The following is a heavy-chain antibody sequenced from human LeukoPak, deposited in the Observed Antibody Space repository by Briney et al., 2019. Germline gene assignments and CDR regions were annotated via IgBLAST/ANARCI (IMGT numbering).Heavy chain of an antibody. J-gene: IGHJ4*02. D-gene: IGHD3-10*01. Sequence: PGGSLRLSCAASGFTFSSYAMSWVRQAPGKGLEWVSAISGSGGSTYYADSVKGRFTISRDNSKNTLYLQMNSLRAEDTAVYYCAKEVLWFGEPIQTYFDYWGQGTLVTVSS. V-gene: IGHV3-23*01. CDR3: AKEVLWFGEPIQTYFDY. CDR2: ISGSGGST. CDR1: GFTFSSYA.